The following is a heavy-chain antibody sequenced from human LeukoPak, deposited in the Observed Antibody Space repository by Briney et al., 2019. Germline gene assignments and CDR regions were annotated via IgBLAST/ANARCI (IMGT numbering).Heavy chain of an antibody. CDR2: FDPEDGET. V-gene: IGHV1-24*01. CDR1: GYTLTELS. Sequence: ASVKVSCKVSGYTLTELSMHWVRQAPGKGLEWMGGFDPEDGETIYAQKFQGRVTMTEDTSTDTAYMELSSLRSEDTAVYYCATDVLLWFGESGFDYWGQGTLVTVSS. D-gene: IGHD3-10*01. CDR3: ATDVLLWFGESGFDY. J-gene: IGHJ4*02.